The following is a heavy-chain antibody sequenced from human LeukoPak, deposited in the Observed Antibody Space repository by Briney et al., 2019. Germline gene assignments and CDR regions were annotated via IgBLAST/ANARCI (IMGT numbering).Heavy chain of an antibody. V-gene: IGHV3-33*01. CDR2: IWYDGSNK. Sequence: QPGGSLRLSCAASGFTFSSYGMHWVRQCPGKGLEWVAVIWYDGSNKHYADSVKGRFTISRDNSKNTLYLQMNSLRAEDTAVYYCAREGNSGYDWNYWGQGTLVTVSS. CDR1: GFTFSSYG. J-gene: IGHJ4*02. D-gene: IGHD5-12*01. CDR3: AREGNSGYDWNY.